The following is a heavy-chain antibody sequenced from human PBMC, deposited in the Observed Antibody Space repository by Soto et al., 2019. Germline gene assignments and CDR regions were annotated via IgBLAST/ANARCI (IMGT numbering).Heavy chain of an antibody. CDR2: IYSGGST. J-gene: IGHJ4*02. CDR3: ASDRAVADYYFDY. Sequence: EVQLVESGGGLIQPGGSLRLSCAASGFTVSSNYMSWVRQAPGKGLEWVSVIYSGGSTYYADSVKGRFTISRDNSKNTLYLQMNSLRAEDTAVYYCASDRAVADYYFDYWGQGTLVTVSS. D-gene: IGHD6-19*01. CDR1: GFTVSSNY. V-gene: IGHV3-53*01.